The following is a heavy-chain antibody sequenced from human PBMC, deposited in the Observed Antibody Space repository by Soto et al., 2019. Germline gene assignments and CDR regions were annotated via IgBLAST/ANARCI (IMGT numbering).Heavy chain of an antibody. CDR1: GGTFSSYA. CDR2: IIPIFGTA. J-gene: IGHJ4*02. Sequence: GASVKVSCKASGGTFSSYAISWVRQDPGQGLEWMGGIIPIFGTANYAQKFQGRVTITADESTSTAYMELSSLRSEDTAVYYCARDMIGGSGSYYWSDYWGQGTLVTVSS. CDR3: ARDMIGGSGSYYWSDY. V-gene: IGHV1-69*13. D-gene: IGHD3-10*01.